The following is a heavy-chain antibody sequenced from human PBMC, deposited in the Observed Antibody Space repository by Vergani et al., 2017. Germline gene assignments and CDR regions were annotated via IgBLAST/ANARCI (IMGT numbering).Heavy chain of an antibody. Sequence: QVQLQESGPGLVKPSETLSLTCTVSGGSISRYYWSWIRPPPGKGLEWIGYIYYSGSTNYNPSLKSRVTISVDTSKNQFSLKLSSVTAADTAVYYCARDKAYYYDSSGYYWLGYFDYWGQGTLVTVSS. CDR3: ARDKAYYYDSSGYYWLGYFDY. CDR2: IYYSGST. J-gene: IGHJ4*02. D-gene: IGHD3-22*01. V-gene: IGHV4-59*01. CDR1: GGSISRYY.